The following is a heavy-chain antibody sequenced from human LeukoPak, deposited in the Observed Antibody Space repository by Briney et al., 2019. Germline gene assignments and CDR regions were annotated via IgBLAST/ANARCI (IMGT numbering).Heavy chain of an antibody. CDR3: ARDESSGYYGDPSYYFDY. Sequence: GASVKVSCKASGYSFTGYYMHWVRQAPGQGLEWMGWVNPNSGGTNYAQKFQGRVTMTRDTSISTAYMELSRLRSDDTAVYYCARDESSGYYGDPSYYFDYWGQGTLVTVSS. CDR2: VNPNSGGT. D-gene: IGHD3-22*01. J-gene: IGHJ4*02. V-gene: IGHV1-2*02. CDR1: GYSFTGYY.